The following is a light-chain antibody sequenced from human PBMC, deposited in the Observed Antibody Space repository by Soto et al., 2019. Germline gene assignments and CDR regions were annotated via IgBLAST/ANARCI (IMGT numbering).Light chain of an antibody. Sequence: EIVWTQSPGTRSLSPLERATLSCSASESVNSNYLAWYQHKPGQAPRLLIYDVSSRATGTPDRFSGSGSGTDLTLAISRLEPEDFAVYYCQHYGSSHSNTFGQGTRLEIK. CDR2: DVS. J-gene: IGKJ5*01. V-gene: IGKV3-20*01. CDR1: ESVNSNY. CDR3: QHYGSSHSNT.